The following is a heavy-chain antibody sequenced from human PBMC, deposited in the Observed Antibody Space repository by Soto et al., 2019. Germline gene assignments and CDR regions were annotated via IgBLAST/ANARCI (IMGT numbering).Heavy chain of an antibody. V-gene: IGHV1-18*04. D-gene: IGHD1-26*01. Sequence: GASVKVSCKASGYTLTSYGITWVRQAPGQGLEWMGWISVYSGNTKYAQKLQGRVTMTTDTSTSTAHMELRSLRSDDTAVYYCAREKWDYGMDVWGLGTTVTVSS. J-gene: IGHJ6*02. CDR2: ISVYSGNT. CDR3: AREKWDYGMDV. CDR1: GYTLTSYG.